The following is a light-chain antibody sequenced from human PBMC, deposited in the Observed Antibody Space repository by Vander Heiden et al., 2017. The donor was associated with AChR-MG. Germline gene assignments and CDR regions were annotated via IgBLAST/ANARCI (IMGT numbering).Light chain of an antibody. Sequence: DILMTQSPTSLSASVGDRVTITCRASQSIITYVNWYQQKPGKAPKLLIYAASSLQSGVPARFSGSGCGTDFTLTISSRQSEDFAPYYCQQSDSRLPYTFGQGTRLEIK. V-gene: IGKV1-39*01. CDR3: QQSDSRLPYT. CDR2: AAS. CDR1: QSIITY. J-gene: IGKJ2*01.